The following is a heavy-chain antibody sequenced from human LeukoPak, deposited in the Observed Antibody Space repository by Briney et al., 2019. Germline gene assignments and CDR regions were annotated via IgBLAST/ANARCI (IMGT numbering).Heavy chain of an antibody. Sequence: GGSLRLSCAASGFTFSSYAMSWVRQAPGKGLEWVANIKQDGSEKYYVDSVKGRFTISRDNAKNSLYLQMNSLRAEDTAVYYCASSSKGIVVVTATDAFDIWGQGTMVTVSS. D-gene: IGHD2-21*02. J-gene: IGHJ3*02. CDR3: ASSSKGIVVVTATDAFDI. CDR2: IKQDGSEK. V-gene: IGHV3-7*01. CDR1: GFTFSSYA.